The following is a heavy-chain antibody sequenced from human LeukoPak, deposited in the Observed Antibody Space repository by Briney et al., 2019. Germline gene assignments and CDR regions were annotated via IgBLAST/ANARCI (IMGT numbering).Heavy chain of an antibody. D-gene: IGHD5-12*01. V-gene: IGHV1-18*04. CDR2: ISAYNGNT. CDR3: ARRRTDIVATKDDY. Sequence: ASVKVSCKASGYTFTGYYMHWVRQAPGQGLEWMGWISAYNGNTNYAQKLQGRVTMTTDTSTSTAYMELRSLRSDDTAVYYCARRRTDIVATKDDYWGQGTLVTVSS. J-gene: IGHJ4*02. CDR1: GYTFTGYY.